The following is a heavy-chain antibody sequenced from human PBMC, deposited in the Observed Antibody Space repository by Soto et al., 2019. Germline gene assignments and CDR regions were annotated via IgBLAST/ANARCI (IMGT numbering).Heavy chain of an antibody. D-gene: IGHD3-22*01. CDR2: IYPGDSDT. J-gene: IGHJ4*02. CDR3: ATPLLYYYDSSGSFDY. Sequence: GESLKISCKGSGYSFTSYWIGWVRQMPGKGLEWMGIIYPGDSDTRYSPSFQGQVTISADKSISTAYLQWSSLKASDTAMYYCATPLLYYYDSSGSFDYCGPAILGTRSS. V-gene: IGHV5-51*01. CDR1: GYSFTSYW.